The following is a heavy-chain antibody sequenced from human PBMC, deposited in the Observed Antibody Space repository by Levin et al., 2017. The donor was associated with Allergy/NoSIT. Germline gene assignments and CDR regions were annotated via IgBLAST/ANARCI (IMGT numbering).Heavy chain of an antibody. J-gene: IGHJ4*02. Sequence: GESLKISCKASRYIFSDYFIHWVRQAPGQGLEWMGWINPHSGDTQYAQEFQGRVTMTRDTSISTAYMELTRLTSDDTAVYYCPRDLYNDDSVFGYWGQGTLVNVFS. CDR1: RYIFSDYF. V-gene: IGHV1-2*02. D-gene: IGHD3-22*01. CDR3: PRDLYNDDSVFGY. CDR2: INPHSGDT.